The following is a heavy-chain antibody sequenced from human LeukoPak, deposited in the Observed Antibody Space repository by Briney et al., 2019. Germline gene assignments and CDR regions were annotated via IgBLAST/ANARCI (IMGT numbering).Heavy chain of an antibody. Sequence: SMNICNTGSGTWSTSYWISWVRQLPQKGQERRGRIGNSDSYTNYSPSFQGHLTISADKSISTAYLQWSSLKASDTAMYYCARHQLLGPCFKGVCSDAFDIWGQGTMVTVSS. V-gene: IGHV5-10-1*01. D-gene: IGHD2-8*01. CDR3: ARHQLLGPCFKGVCSDAFDI. CDR1: GTWSTSYW. CDR2: IGNSDSYT. J-gene: IGHJ3*02.